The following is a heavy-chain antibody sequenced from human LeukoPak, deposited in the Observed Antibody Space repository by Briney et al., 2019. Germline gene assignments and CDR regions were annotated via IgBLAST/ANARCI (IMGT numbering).Heavy chain of an antibody. CDR1: GFTFSSYW. D-gene: IGHD3-22*01. CDR3: AKEQSPYYDSSGYYVSLDY. CDR2: IKSDGSST. Sequence: GGSLRLSCAASGFTFSSYWMHWVRQAPGKGLVWVSRIKSDGSSTSYADSVKGRFTISRDNAKNTLFLQMNSVRAEDTAVYYCAKEQSPYYDSSGYYVSLDYWGQGTLVTVSS. J-gene: IGHJ4*02. V-gene: IGHV3-74*01.